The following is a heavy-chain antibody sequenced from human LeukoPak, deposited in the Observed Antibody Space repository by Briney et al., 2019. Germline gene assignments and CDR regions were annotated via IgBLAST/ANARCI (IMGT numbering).Heavy chain of an antibody. D-gene: IGHD4-11*01. CDR2: ISSSSSYT. Sequence: GGSLRLSCAASGFTFSDYYMSWIRQAPGKGLEWVSYISSSSSYTNYADSVKGRFTISRDNAKNSLYLQMNRLRAEDTAVYYCARDPRTVVFDYWGQGTLVTVSS. V-gene: IGHV3-11*06. CDR3: ARDPRTVVFDY. J-gene: IGHJ4*02. CDR1: GFTFSDYY.